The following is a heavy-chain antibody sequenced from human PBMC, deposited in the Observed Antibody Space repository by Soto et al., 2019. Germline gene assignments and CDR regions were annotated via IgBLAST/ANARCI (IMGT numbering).Heavy chain of an antibody. Sequence: EVQLVESGGGLVKPGGSLRLSCAASGFTLSGYSMNWVRQAPGKGLEWVSSISTSSSYIHYADSVKVRFTISRDNAENSLYMKMNILRAEDTAIYYFARETPLHPDYGGNPISGYWGQGTLVTFSS. CDR3: ARETPLHPDYGGNPISGY. CDR2: ISTSSSYI. J-gene: IGHJ4*02. V-gene: IGHV3-21*01. CDR1: GFTLSGYS. D-gene: IGHD4-17*01.